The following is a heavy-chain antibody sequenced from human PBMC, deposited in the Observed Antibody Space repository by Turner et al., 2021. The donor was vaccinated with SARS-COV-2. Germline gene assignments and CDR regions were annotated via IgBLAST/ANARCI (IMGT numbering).Heavy chain of an antibody. CDR1: GFTFSSYG. D-gene: IGHD6-13*01. Sequence: VRLAASGGAVVLPGRSMRLSCAASGFTFSSYGMHWVRQAPGKGLEWGEIIWYDGSNKYYADSVKGRFTISRDNSKNTLYLQMDSLRAEDTVVYYCAREHPPSSWQTYYFDFWGQGNLVTVS. CDR2: IWYDGSNK. CDR3: AREHPPSSWQTYYFDF. V-gene: IGHV3-33*01. J-gene: IGHJ4*02.